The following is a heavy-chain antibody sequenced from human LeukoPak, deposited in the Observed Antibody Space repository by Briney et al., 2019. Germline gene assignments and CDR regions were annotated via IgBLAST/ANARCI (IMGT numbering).Heavy chain of an antibody. J-gene: IGHJ5*02. CDR1: GYTFTSYY. Sequence: ASVKVSCKASGYTFTSYYMHWVRQAPGQGLEWMGIINPSGGSTSYAQKFQGRVTMTRDMSTSTVYMELSRLRSDDTAVYYCAREYSSSWNGDWFDPWGQGTLVTVSS. CDR3: AREYSSSWNGDWFDP. V-gene: IGHV1-46*01. CDR2: INPSGGST. D-gene: IGHD6-13*01.